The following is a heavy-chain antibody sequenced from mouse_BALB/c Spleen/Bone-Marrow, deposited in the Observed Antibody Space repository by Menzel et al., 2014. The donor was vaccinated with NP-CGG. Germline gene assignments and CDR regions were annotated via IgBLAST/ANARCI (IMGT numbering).Heavy chain of an antibody. V-gene: IGHV1-4*01. CDR2: INPSSGYT. J-gene: IGHJ2*01. CDR3: ARRYYGSTFDY. D-gene: IGHD1-1*01. Sequence: QVQLKESGAELARPGASVKMSCKASGYTFTSYTMHWVKQRPGQGLEWIGYINPSSGYTNYNQKFKDKATLTADKSSSTAYMQLSSLTSEDPAVYYCARRYYGSTFDYWGQGTTLTVSS. CDR1: GYTFTSYT.